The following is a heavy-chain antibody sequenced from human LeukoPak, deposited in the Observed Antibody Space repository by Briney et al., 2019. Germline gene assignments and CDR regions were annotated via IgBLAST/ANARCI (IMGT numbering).Heavy chain of an antibody. CDR2: IYYSGST. Sequence: SETVSLTCTVSGGSISSSSYYWGWIRQPPGKGLEWIGSIYYSGSTYYNPSLKSRVTISVDTSKNQFSLKLSSVTAADTAVYYCARQDYDILTGSSSFDPWGQGTLVTVSS. V-gene: IGHV4-39*01. D-gene: IGHD3-9*01. CDR3: ARQDYDILTGSSSFDP. CDR1: GGSISSSSYY. J-gene: IGHJ5*02.